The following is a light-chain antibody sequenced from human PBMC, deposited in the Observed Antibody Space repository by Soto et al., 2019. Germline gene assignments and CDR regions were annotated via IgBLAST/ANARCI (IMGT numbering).Light chain of an antibody. CDR1: QSISSW. CDR2: KAS. CDR3: QQYNSYS. V-gene: IGKV1-5*03. Sequence: DIQMTQSPSTLSASVGDRVTITCRASQSISSWLAWYQQKPGKAPKLLIYKASSLESGVPSRLSGSGSGTEFTLTISSLRPDDIATYYCQQYNSYSFGGGPKVEIK. J-gene: IGKJ4*01.